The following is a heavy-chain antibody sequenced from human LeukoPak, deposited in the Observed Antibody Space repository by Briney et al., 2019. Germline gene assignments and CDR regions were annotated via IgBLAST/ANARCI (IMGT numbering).Heavy chain of an antibody. CDR2: ISASGGSI. V-gene: IGHV3-11*04. CDR3: ARVAWRGYSYGPFDY. CDR1: GFIFSDYY. Sequence: GGSLRLSCTASGFIFSDYYMSWIRQAPGKGLEWISDISASGGSIYYADSVKGRFTISRDSAKNSLYLQMNSLRAEDTAVYYCARVAWRGYSYGPFDYWGQGTLVTVSS. D-gene: IGHD5-18*01. J-gene: IGHJ4*02.